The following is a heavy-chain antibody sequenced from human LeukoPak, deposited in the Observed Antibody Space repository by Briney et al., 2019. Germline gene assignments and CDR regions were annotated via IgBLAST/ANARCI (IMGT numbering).Heavy chain of an antibody. CDR3: ARDLAAAGPADLAGWFDP. J-gene: IGHJ5*02. CDR1: GGSISIYY. Sequence: SETLSLTCTVSGGSISIYYWSWIRQPPGKGLEWIGYIYYSGSTNYNPSLKSRVTISVDTSKNQFSLKLSSVTAADTAVYYCARDLAAAGPADLAGWFDPWGQGTLVTVSS. D-gene: IGHD6-13*01. CDR2: IYYSGST. V-gene: IGHV4-59*01.